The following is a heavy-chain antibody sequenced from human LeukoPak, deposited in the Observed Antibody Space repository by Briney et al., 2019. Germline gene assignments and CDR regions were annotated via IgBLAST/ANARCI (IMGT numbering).Heavy chain of an antibody. Sequence: SETLSLTCTVSGGSISSSSYYWGWIRQPPGKGLEWIGSIYYSGSTYYNPSLKSRVTISVDTSKNQFSLKLSSVTAADTAVYYCARREAPYYFDYWGQGTLVTVSS. CDR3: ARREAPYYFDY. CDR2: IYYSGST. D-gene: IGHD1-26*01. CDR1: GGSISSSSYY. V-gene: IGHV4-39*01. J-gene: IGHJ4*02.